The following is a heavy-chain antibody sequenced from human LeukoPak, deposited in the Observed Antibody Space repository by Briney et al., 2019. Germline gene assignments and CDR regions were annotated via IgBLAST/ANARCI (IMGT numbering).Heavy chain of an antibody. CDR1: GYTFTGYY. Sequence: ASVKVSCKASGYTFTGYYMHWVRKAPGQGLEWMGWINPNSGGTNYAQKFQGRVTMTRDTSINTAYMELSRLRSDDTAVYYCARESPRKRFNYWGQGTLVTVSS. D-gene: IGHD1-14*01. CDR3: ARESPRKRFNY. CDR2: INPNSGGT. V-gene: IGHV1-2*02. J-gene: IGHJ4*02.